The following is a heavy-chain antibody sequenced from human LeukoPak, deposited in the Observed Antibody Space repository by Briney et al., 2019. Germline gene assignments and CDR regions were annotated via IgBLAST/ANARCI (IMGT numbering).Heavy chain of an antibody. D-gene: IGHD5-18*01. CDR3: ARGVGYSYGYLYYYYGMDV. Sequence: SETLSLTCTVSGGSISSYYWSWIRQPPGKGLEWFGYIYYSGSTNYNPSLKSRVTISVDTSKNQFSLKLSSVTAADTAVYYCARGVGYSYGYLYYYYGMDVWGQGTTVTVSS. CDR1: GGSISSYY. V-gene: IGHV4-59*01. J-gene: IGHJ6*02. CDR2: IYYSGST.